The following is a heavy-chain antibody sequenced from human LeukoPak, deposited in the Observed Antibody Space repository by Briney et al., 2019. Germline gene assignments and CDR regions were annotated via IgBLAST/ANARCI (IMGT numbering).Heavy chain of an antibody. D-gene: IGHD2-2*01. CDR3: AREGYCSSTSCSGAFDT. CDR2: ISSSSSYI. Sequence: GGSLRLSCAASGFTFSSYSMNWVRQAPGKGLEWVSSISSSSSYIYYADSVKGRFTISRDNAKNSLYLQMNSLRVEDTAVYYCAREGYCSSTSCSGAFDTWGQGTMVTVSS. J-gene: IGHJ3*02. CDR1: GFTFSSYS. V-gene: IGHV3-21*01.